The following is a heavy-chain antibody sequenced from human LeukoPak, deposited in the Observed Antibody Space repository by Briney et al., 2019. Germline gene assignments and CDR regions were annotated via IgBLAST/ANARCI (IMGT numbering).Heavy chain of an antibody. D-gene: IGHD2-8*01. J-gene: IGHJ2*01. V-gene: IGHV3-13*04. CDR3: ARDRLSNGAGWYFDL. Sequence: GGSLRLSCAASGFTFSTYDMHWVRQVTGKGLEWVSAIGIAGDTYYLGSVEGRFTISRENGKNSLCLQMNSLRAGDTAVYYCARDRLSNGAGWYFDLWGRGTLVSVYS. CDR1: GFTFSTYD. CDR2: IGIAGDT.